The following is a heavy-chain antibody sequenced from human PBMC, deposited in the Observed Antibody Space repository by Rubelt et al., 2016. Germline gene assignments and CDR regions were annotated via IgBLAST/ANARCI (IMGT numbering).Heavy chain of an antibody. CDR2: IYYSGST. Sequence: QVQLQESGPGLVKPSETLSLTCTVSGGSISSYYWSWIRQPPGKGLEWIGYIYYSGSTNYNPSLKSRVTISVDTSKNQFSLKLSSVTAADTAVYYCARADYYDSSGYHNWFDPWGQGTLVTVSS. CDR3: ARADYYDSSGYHNWFDP. CDR1: GGSISSYY. J-gene: IGHJ5*02. V-gene: IGHV4-59*12. D-gene: IGHD3-22*01.